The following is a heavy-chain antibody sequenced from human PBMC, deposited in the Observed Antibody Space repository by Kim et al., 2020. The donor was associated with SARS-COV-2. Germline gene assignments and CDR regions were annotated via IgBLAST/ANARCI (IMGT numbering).Heavy chain of an antibody. D-gene: IGHD3-10*01. CDR2: IYYSGDT. CDR3: ARGGWRRELKV. CDR1: GDSVSSGSYY. J-gene: IGHJ4*02. Sequence: SETLSLTCGVSGDSVSSGSYYWSWIRQPPGRGLEWIGYIYYSGDTNYNPSLRSRVTISLDASKNHFSLHLTSMTAADTAVYYCARGGWRRELKVWGPGT. V-gene: IGHV4-61*03.